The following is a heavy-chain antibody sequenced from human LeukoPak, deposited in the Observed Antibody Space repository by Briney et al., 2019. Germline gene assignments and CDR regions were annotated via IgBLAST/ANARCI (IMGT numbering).Heavy chain of an antibody. CDR3: ARESVVPAGPVFDY. V-gene: IGHV4-61*02. D-gene: IGHD2-2*01. CDR1: GGSISSGSYY. J-gene: IGHJ4*02. CDR2: IYTSGST. Sequence: SQTLSLTCTVSGGSISSGSYYWSWIRQPAGKGLEWIGRIYTSGSTNYNPSLKSRVTISVDTSKNQFSLKLSSVTAADTAVYYCARESVVPAGPVFDYWGQGTLVTVSS.